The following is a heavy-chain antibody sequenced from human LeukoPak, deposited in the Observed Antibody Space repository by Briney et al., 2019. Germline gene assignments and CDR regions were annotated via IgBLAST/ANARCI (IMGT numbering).Heavy chain of an antibody. V-gene: IGHV1-3*01. CDR2: INADNGNT. J-gene: IGHJ4*02. CDR1: GYTFTRNA. CDR3: ARESARGGGSYDY. D-gene: IGHD2-15*01. Sequence: ASVKVSCKASGYTFTRNAMHWVRQAPGQRLEWMGWINADNGNTKYSQKFQGRVTITRDTSASTAYMELTSLRSKDTAVYYCARESARGGGSYDYWGQGTLVTVSS.